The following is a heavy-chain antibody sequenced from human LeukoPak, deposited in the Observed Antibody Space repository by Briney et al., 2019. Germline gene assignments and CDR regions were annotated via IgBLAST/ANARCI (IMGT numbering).Heavy chain of an antibody. CDR3: AREVDAFDM. CDR1: GFTFSSYW. V-gene: IGHV3-74*01. CDR2: INSDGSST. J-gene: IGHJ3*02. Sequence: GGSLRLSCAASGFTFSSYWMHWVRQAPGKGLVWVSRINSDGSSTNYADSVRGRFSISIDSAKNTLYLQMSSLRVEDTAVYYCAREVDAFDMWGQGTMVTVSS.